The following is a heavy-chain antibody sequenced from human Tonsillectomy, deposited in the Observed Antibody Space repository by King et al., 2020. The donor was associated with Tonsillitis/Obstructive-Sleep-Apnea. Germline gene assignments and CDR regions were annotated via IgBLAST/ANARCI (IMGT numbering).Heavy chain of an antibody. CDR3: ARGRYLTVRIWGY. CDR2: INHSGST. Sequence: VQLQQWCAGLLKPSETLSLTCSVYGGSFSGYYWSWIRQPPGKGLAWIGEINHSGSTNYNPSLKSRITRSVDTSKNQFSLKLSSVTAADTALYFRARGRYLTVRIWGYWGRGTLVTVSS. J-gene: IGHJ4*02. CDR1: GGSFSGYY. V-gene: IGHV4-34*01. D-gene: IGHD3-16*01.